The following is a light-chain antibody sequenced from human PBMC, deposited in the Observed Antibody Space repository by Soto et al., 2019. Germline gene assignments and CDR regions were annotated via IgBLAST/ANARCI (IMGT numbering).Light chain of an antibody. Sequence: QAVVTQPPSASGTPGQRVTISCSGGSSNIGSNTVNWHQQLPGTAPKLLIFSNNQRPSGVHDRFSGSKSGTSASLAISGLQSEDEADYYCAAWDDSLNGVVFGGGTKLTVL. J-gene: IGLJ2*01. CDR2: SNN. V-gene: IGLV1-44*01. CDR1: SSNIGSNT. CDR3: AAWDDSLNGVV.